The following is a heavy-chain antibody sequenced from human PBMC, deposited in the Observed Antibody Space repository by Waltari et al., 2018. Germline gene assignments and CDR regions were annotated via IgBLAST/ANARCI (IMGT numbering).Heavy chain of an antibody. V-gene: IGHV4-61*09. J-gene: IGHJ3*02. CDR1: GGSISSGSYY. CDR3: ARMITFGGVIVIGGVGAFDI. Sequence: QVQLQESGPGLVKPSQTLSLTCTVPGGSISSGSYYWSLIRQPAGKGLEWIGYIYTSGSTNYNPSLKSRVTISVDTSKNQFSLKLSSVTAADTAVYYCARMITFGGVIVIGGVGAFDIWGQGTMVTVSS. CDR2: IYTSGST. D-gene: IGHD3-16*02.